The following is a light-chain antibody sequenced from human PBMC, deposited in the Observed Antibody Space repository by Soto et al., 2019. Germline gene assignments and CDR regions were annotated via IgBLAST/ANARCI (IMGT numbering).Light chain of an antibody. V-gene: IGKV3-20*01. CDR2: GAS. J-gene: IGKJ5*01. Sequence: ILLTQSPGTLSLSPGDRATLSCRASQSVSPSSLAWYQQRPGQSPRLLIYGASSRATGIPDRFSGRGSGTDFTLIISRLEPEDFAVYYCQQYGSSPPITFGQGTRLEIK. CDR3: QQYGSSPPIT. CDR1: QSVSPSS.